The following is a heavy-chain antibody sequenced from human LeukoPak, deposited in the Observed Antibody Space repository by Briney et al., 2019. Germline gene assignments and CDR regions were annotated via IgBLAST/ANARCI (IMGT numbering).Heavy chain of an antibody. CDR3: PREANDSSGYYPKHDAFDI. CDR2: IDPNSGGT. D-gene: IGHD3-22*01. CDR1: GYTFTGYY. J-gene: IGHJ3*02. V-gene: IGHV1-2*06. Sequence: GASVKVSCKASGYTFTGYYMHWVRQSPGNCLEWLGHIDPNSGGTNYAQKFQGRVTMTRDTSISTAYMELSRLRSDDTAVYYCPREANDSSGYYPKHDAFDIWGQGTMVTVSS.